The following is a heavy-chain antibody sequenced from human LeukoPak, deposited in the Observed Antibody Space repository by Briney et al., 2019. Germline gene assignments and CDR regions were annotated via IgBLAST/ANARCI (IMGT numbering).Heavy chain of an antibody. CDR2: IIPIFGTA. J-gene: IGHJ4*02. CDR1: GGTFSSYA. D-gene: IGHD1-26*01. Sequence: ASVKVSCKASGGTFSSYAISWVRQAPGQGLEWMGGIIPIFGTANYAQKFQGRVTITADESTSTAYMELSSLRSEDTAVYYCASGLGATLLGPHYFDYWGQGTLVTVSS. V-gene: IGHV1-69*13. CDR3: ASGLGATLLGPHYFDY.